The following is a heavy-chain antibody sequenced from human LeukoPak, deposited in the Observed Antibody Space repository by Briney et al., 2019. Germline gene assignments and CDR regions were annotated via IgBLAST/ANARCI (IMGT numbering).Heavy chain of an antibody. J-gene: IGHJ6*02. CDR2: IDWDDDK. V-gene: IGHV2-70*01. Sequence: SGPALVKPTQTLTLTCTFSGFSLSTSGMCVSWIRELPVKALEWLALIDWDDDKYYSTSLKTRLTISKDTSKNQVVLTMTNMDPVDTATYYCARMERGGYYDSSGPPNYGMDVWGQGTTVTVSS. D-gene: IGHD3-22*01. CDR1: GFSLSTSGMC. CDR3: ARMERGGYYDSSGPPNYGMDV.